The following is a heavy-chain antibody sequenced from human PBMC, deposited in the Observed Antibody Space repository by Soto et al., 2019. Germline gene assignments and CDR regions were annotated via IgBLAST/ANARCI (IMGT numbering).Heavy chain of an antibody. V-gene: IGHV4-59*01. CDR2: IFYIGST. CDR3: ARANAERWLQY. CDR1: GASISSYY. D-gene: IGHD5-12*01. Sequence: SETLSLTCTVSGASISSYYWSWIRQPPGNGLVLIVYIFYIGSTNYNPSLKIRVTISVDTSKNQFSLKLSSLTVSDTAVYYCARANAERWLQYWGQGTLVTVSS. J-gene: IGHJ4*02.